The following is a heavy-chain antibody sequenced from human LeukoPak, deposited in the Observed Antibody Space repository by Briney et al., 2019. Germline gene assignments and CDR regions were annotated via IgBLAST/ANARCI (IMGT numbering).Heavy chain of an antibody. CDR1: GFTFSSYA. V-gene: IGHV3-23*01. Sequence: GGSLRLSCAASGFTFSSYAMSWVRQAPGKGLEWVSAISGSGGSTYYADSVEGRFTISRDNSKNTLYLQMNSLRAEDTAVYYCAKNSGSYYVGFDYWGQGTLVTVSS. CDR2: ISGSGGST. CDR3: AKNSGSYYVGFDY. J-gene: IGHJ4*02. D-gene: IGHD1-26*01.